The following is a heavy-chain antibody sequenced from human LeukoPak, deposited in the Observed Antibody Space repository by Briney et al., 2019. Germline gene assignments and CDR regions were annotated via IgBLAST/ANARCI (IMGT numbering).Heavy chain of an antibody. CDR3: ARDEGAYYGSGSYDSPEY. J-gene: IGHJ4*02. D-gene: IGHD3-10*01. Sequence: GASVKVSCKASGYAFTAYYMHWVRQAPGQGLEWLGWINPKSGSTNYAQKFQGRVTMTRDTSITTAYLELSSLRSDDTAVFYCARDEGAYYGSGSYDSPEYWGQGTLVTVSP. V-gene: IGHV1-2*02. CDR1: GYAFTAYY. CDR2: INPKSGST.